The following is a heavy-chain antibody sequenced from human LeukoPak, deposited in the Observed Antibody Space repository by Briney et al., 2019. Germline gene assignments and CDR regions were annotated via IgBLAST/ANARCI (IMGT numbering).Heavy chain of an antibody. J-gene: IGHJ4*02. CDR3: ALQGYCSSTSCLN. V-gene: IGHV4-39*01. Sequence: SETLSLTCTVSVGSISSSSYYWGWIRQPPGRGLEWIGSIYYSGSTYYNPSLKSRVTIYVDTSKNQFSLKLSSVTAADTAVYYCALQGYCSSTSCLNWGQGALVTVSS. CDR2: IYYSGST. D-gene: IGHD2-2*01. CDR1: VGSISSSSYY.